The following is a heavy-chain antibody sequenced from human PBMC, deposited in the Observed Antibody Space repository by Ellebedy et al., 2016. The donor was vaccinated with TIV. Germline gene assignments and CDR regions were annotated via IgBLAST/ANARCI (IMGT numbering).Heavy chain of an antibody. CDR1: GYSFTNYW. D-gene: IGHD1-26*01. CDR3: ARLEADVGATDYYYYGMDV. Sequence: GESLKISCKGSGYSFTNYWIGWVRQMPGKGLEWMGIIYPGDSDTRYSPSFQGQVTMSVDKSINTAYLQWSSLRASDTAMYYCARLEADVGATDYYYYGMDVWGQGTTVTVSS. J-gene: IGHJ6*02. CDR2: IYPGDSDT. V-gene: IGHV5-51*01.